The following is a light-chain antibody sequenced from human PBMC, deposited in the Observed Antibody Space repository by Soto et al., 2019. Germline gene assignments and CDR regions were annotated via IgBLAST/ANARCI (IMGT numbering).Light chain of an antibody. J-gene: IGLJ1*01. V-gene: IGLV2-14*01. CDR2: EVS. CDR1: GNDVGGYNY. Sequence: QSVLTQPASVSGSPGQSITISCTGTGNDVGGYNYVSWYQQHPGKAPKLMIYEVSNRPSGVSNRLSGSKSGNTASLTISGLQAEDEADYYCSSYTSSSTYVFGTGTKVTV. CDR3: SSYTSSSTYV.